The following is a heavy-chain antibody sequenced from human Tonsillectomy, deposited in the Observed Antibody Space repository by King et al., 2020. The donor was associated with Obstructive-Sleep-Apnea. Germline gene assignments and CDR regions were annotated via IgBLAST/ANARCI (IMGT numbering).Heavy chain of an antibody. J-gene: IGHJ4*02. V-gene: IGHV4-59*08. D-gene: IGHD2-15*01. CDR3: ARLGVAATPNFDY. CDR1: GGSISSYY. CDR2: IYSSGST. Sequence: VQLQESGPGLVKPSETLSLTCTVSGGSISSYYWSGIRQPPAMRLVWIGDIYSSGSTNYNPSLKSRVTISVDTSKNQFSLKLSSVTAADTSVYYCARLGVAATPNFDYWGQGTLVTVSS.